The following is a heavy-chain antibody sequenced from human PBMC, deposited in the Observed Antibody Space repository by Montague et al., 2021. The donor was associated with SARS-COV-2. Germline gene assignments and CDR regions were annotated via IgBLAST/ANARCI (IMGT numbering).Heavy chain of an antibody. Sequence: SRRLSFAASGFTFSSYGMHWVRQAPGKGLEWVAVIWYDGSNKYYADSVKGRFTISRDNSKNTLYLQMNSLRAEDTAVYYCARDSLEQWLTSGPWGPLNYYYYGMDVWGQGTTVTVSS. V-gene: IGHV3-33*01. CDR1: GFTFSSYG. CDR3: ARDSLEQWLTSGPWGPLNYYYYGMDV. CDR2: IWYDGSNK. D-gene: IGHD6-19*01. J-gene: IGHJ6*02.